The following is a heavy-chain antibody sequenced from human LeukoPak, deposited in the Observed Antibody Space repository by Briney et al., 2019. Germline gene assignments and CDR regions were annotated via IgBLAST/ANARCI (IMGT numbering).Heavy chain of an antibody. D-gene: IGHD5-24*01. J-gene: IGHJ3*02. V-gene: IGHV4-61*02. Sequence: PSETLSLTCTVSGGSISSGSYYWSWIRQPAGKGLEWIGRIYTSGSTNYNPSLKSRVTISVDTSKNQFSLKLSSVTAADTAVYYCARDEDGYNYGTTFDIWGQGTMVTVSS. CDR3: ARDEDGYNYGTTFDI. CDR2: IYTSGST. CDR1: GGSISSGSYY.